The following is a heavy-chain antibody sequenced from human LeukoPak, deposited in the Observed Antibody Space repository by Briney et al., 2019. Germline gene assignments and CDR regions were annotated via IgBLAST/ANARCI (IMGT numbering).Heavy chain of an antibody. CDR3: ARDELAAAGRGTTREFDY. Sequence: ASVKVSCKASGGTFSSYAISWVRQAPGQGLEWMGGIIPIFGTANYAQKFQGRVTITTYESTSTAYMELSSLRSEDTAVYYCARDELAAAGRGTTREFDYWGQGTLVTVSS. J-gene: IGHJ4*02. CDR2: IIPIFGTA. V-gene: IGHV1-69*05. CDR1: GGTFSSYA. D-gene: IGHD6-13*01.